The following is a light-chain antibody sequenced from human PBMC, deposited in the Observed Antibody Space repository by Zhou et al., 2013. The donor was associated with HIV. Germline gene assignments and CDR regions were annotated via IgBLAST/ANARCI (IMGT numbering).Light chain of an antibody. V-gene: IGKV2-30*01. CDR1: QSLLYSDGHTY. CDR2: KVS. Sequence: IVMTQSPLSLPVTLGQPASISCRSSQSLLYSDGHTYLNWFQQRPGQSPRRLIYKVSNRDSGVPDRFSGSGSGTDFTLKISRVEAEDVGVYYCMQGTHWPTFGQGTRLEIK. J-gene: IGKJ5*01. CDR3: MQGTHWPT.